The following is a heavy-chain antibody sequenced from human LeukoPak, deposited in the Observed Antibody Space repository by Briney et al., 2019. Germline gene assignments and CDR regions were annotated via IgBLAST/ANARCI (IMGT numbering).Heavy chain of an antibody. Sequence: GGSLRLSCAASGFTFSSYSMNWVRQAPGKGLGWVSYISSSSSTIYYADSVKGRFTISRDNAKNSLYLQMNSLRAEDTAVYYCAILEGGSYLGTVDYWGQGTLVTVSS. CDR1: GFTFSSYS. D-gene: IGHD1-26*01. V-gene: IGHV3-48*04. CDR2: ISSSSSTI. J-gene: IGHJ4*02. CDR3: AILEGGSYLGTVDY.